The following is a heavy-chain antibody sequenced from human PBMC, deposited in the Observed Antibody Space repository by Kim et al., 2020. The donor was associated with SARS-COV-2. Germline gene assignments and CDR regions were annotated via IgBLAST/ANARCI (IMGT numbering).Heavy chain of an antibody. V-gene: IGHV3-21*01. CDR2: ISSGTSYT. J-gene: IGHJ5*02. CDR1: GFAFSNST. Sequence: GGSLRLSCAASGFAFSNSTMTWVRQAPGKGLAWVSSISSGTSYTFYADSVKGRFTISRDKAKNALYLQMSSLRAEDTAVYYCAKNAGHARMRGAWVDP. CDR3: AKNAGHARMRGAWVDP. D-gene: IGHD2-8*01.